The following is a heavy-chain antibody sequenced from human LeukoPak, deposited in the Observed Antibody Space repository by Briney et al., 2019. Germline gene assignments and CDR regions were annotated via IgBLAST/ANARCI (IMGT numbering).Heavy chain of an antibody. Sequence: SGGSLRLSCAASGFTFSSYAMSWVRQAPGKGLEWVSAISGSGGSTYYADSVKGRFTISRDNSKNTLYLQMNSLRAEDTAVYYCAQWYYDYGDYYTAGFQHWGQGTLVTVSS. J-gene: IGHJ1*01. CDR1: GFTFSSYA. D-gene: IGHD4-17*01. CDR3: AQWYYDYGDYYTAGFQH. CDR2: ISGSGGST. V-gene: IGHV3-23*01.